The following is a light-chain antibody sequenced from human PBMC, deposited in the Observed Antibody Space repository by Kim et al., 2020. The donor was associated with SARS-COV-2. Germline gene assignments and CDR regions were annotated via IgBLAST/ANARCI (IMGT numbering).Light chain of an antibody. V-gene: IGLV3-21*04. Sequence: SYELTHPPSVSVAPGKTARITCGGNNIGSKSVHWYQQKPGQAPVLVIYYDSDRPSGIPERFSGSNSGNTATLTISRVEAGDEADYYCQVWDSSSDNRVFGGGTQLTVL. CDR1: NIGSKS. J-gene: IGLJ3*02. CDR2: YDS. CDR3: QVWDSSSDNRV.